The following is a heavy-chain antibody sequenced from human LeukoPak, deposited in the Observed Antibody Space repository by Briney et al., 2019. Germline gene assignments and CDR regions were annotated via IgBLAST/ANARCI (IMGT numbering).Heavy chain of an antibody. CDR1: GGSFSGYY. CDR2: INHSGST. J-gene: IGHJ6*02. V-gene: IGHV4-34*01. Sequence: SETLSLTCAVYGGSFSGYYWSWLRQPPGKGLEWIGEINHSGSTNYNPSLKSRVTISVDTSKNQFSLKLSSVTAADTAVYYCAGEGVVVPAARGDYYGMDVWGQGTTVTVSS. D-gene: IGHD2-2*01. CDR3: AGEGVVVPAARGDYYGMDV.